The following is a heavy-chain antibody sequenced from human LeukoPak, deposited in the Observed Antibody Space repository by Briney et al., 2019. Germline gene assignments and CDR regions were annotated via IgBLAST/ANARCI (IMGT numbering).Heavy chain of an antibody. D-gene: IGHD6-19*01. CDR1: GFTFSSYG. Sequence: TGRSLRLSCAASGFTFSSYGMHWVRQAPGKGLEWVAFISYDGSNKFYADSVKGRFTISRDNSKNTLFLQMNSLRAEDTAVYSCAKDRIAVAGTGYYGMDVWGQGTTVTVSS. CDR3: AKDRIAVAGTGYYGMDV. V-gene: IGHV3-30*18. CDR2: ISYDGSNK. J-gene: IGHJ6*02.